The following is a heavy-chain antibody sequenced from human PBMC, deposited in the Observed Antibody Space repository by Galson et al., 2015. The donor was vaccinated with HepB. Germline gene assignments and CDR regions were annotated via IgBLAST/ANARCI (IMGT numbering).Heavy chain of an antibody. J-gene: IGHJ4*02. D-gene: IGHD1-1*01. CDR1: GYTFTSYD. CDR2: MNPNSGNT. CDR3: ATGYNWNDHYFDY. Sequence: SVKVSCKASGYTFTSYDINWVRQATGQGLEWMGWMNPNSGNTGYAQKFQGRVTMTRNTSISTVYMELSSLRSEDTAVYYCATGYNWNDHYFDYWGQGTLVTVSS. V-gene: IGHV1-8*01.